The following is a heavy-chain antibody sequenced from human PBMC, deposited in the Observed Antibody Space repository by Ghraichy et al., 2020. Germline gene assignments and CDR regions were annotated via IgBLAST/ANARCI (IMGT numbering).Heavy chain of an antibody. CDR2: VWTDGDTK. Sequence: SLRLSCKVSGFTFSSYGLHWVRQAPGKGLEWLAFVWTDGDTKLYEDAVKGRFTISRDNSENILYLQMSSLRADDTAVYYCVRDRSTGWPYYYYFYIMDVWGQGATVIVSS. J-gene: IGHJ6*02. CDR3: VRDRSTGWPYYYYFYIMDV. D-gene: IGHD6-19*01. CDR1: GFTFSSYG. V-gene: IGHV3-33*01.